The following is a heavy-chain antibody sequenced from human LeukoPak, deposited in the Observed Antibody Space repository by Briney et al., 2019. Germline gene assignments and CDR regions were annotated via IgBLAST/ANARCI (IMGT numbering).Heavy chain of an antibody. Sequence: GGSLRLSCAASGFTFSSYAMSWVRQAPGKGLDWVPSITDSGGGTYYADSVKGRFTISRDNSKNTLYLQMSSLRAEDTAVYSCASKSSYAFDIWGQGTMVTVSS. CDR1: GFTFSSYA. CDR2: ITDSGGGT. D-gene: IGHD6-13*01. J-gene: IGHJ3*02. CDR3: ASKSSYAFDI. V-gene: IGHV3-23*01.